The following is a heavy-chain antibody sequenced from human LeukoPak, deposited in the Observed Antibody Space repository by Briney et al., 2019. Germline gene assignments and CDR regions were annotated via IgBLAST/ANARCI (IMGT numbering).Heavy chain of an antibody. J-gene: IGHJ5*02. CDR3: ARPIRNSSGWYHPYWFDP. Sequence: SETLSLTCTVSGGSISSYYWSWIRQPPGKGLEWIGYIYYSGSTNYNPSLKSRVTISVDTSKNQFSLKLSSVTAADTAVYYCARPIRNSSGWYHPYWFDPWGQGTLVAVSS. V-gene: IGHV4-59*08. D-gene: IGHD6-19*01. CDR2: IYYSGST. CDR1: GGSISSYY.